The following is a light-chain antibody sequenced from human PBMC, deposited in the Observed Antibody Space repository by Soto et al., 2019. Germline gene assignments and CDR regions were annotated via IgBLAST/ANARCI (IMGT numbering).Light chain of an antibody. CDR3: CSYAGTSSYV. Sequence: QSVLTQPASVSGSPGQSITISCAGTSSDVGSYNFVSWYQQHPGRAPKLMIYEVTKRPSGVPSRFSGSKSGNTASLTISGLQAEDEADYYCCSYAGTSSYVFGTGTKATVL. J-gene: IGLJ1*01. CDR2: EVT. V-gene: IGLV2-23*02. CDR1: SSDVGSYNF.